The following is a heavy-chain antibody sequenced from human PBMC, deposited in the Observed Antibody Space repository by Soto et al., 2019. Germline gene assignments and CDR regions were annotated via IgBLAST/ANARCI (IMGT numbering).Heavy chain of an antibody. Sequence: QMQLVQSGAEVKKTGSTVTVSCKALGNTFTYRYLHWVRQAPGQALEWMGWITPFSGDVHYSQKSKESVPITRDRPINTAYMRMSSLRSEDTAMYYCASGGAGSGPFTWELPDHWGQGTLVTVSS. CDR1: GNTFTYRY. V-gene: IGHV1-45*02. D-gene: IGHD1-26*01. CDR2: ITPFSGDV. J-gene: IGHJ4*02. CDR3: ASGGAGSGPFTWELPDH.